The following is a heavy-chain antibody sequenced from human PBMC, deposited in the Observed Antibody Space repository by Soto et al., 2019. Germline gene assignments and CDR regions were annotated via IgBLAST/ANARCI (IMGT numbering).Heavy chain of an antibody. V-gene: IGHV5-51*01. CDR1: GYSFTNYW. CDR2: IYPGDSDT. J-gene: IGHJ6*02. CDR3: AVWGSGYYYGMDV. Sequence: PGESLKISCKGSGYSFTNYWIGWVRQMPGKGLEWMGIIYPGDSDTKYSPSFQGQVSISVDKSISTAYLQWSSLKASDTAMYYCAVWGSGYYYGMDVWGQGTTVTVSS. D-gene: IGHD7-27*01.